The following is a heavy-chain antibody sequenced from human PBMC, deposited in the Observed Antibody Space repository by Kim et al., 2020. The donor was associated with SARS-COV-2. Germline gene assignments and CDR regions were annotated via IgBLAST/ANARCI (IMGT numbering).Heavy chain of an antibody. J-gene: IGHJ6*03. CDR1: GGSLSSDTYS. D-gene: IGHD3-10*01. Sequence: SETLSLTCIVSGGSLSSDTYSWSWVRQRPGKGLEWIGNIQSSGSTNYSPSLKGRVTISLEMSENQFSLKLTLVTSADTAVNYCARVKGSGSYYRYYYYNMDVWGQGTTVTVSS. CDR2: IQSSGST. V-gene: IGHV4-31*03. CDR3: ARVKGSGSYYRYYYYNMDV.